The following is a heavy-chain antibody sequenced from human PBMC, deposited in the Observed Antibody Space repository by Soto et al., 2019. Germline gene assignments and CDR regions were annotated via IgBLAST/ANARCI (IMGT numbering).Heavy chain of an antibody. CDR2: IWYDGSNK. Sequence: GGSLRLSCAASGFTFSSYGMHWVRQAPGKGLEWVAVIWYDGSNKYYADSVKGRFTISRDNSKNTLYLQMNSLRAEDTAVYYCARDPYYYDSSPMDVWGQGTTVTVSS. CDR1: GFTFSSYG. J-gene: IGHJ6*02. CDR3: ARDPYYYDSSPMDV. V-gene: IGHV3-33*01. D-gene: IGHD3-22*01.